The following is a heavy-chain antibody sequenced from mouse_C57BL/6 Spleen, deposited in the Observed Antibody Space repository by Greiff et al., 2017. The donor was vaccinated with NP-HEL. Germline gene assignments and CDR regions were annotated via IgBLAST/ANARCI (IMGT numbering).Heavy chain of an antibody. CDR1: GYTFTSYW. J-gene: IGHJ1*03. CDR3: ARSVYGDWYFDV. CDR2: IDPSDSYT. D-gene: IGHD1-1*02. Sequence: QVQLQQPGAELVKPGASVKLSCKASGYTFTSYWMQWVKQRPGQGLEWIGEIDPSDSYTNYNQKFKGKATLTVDTSSSTAYMQLSSLTSEDSAVYYCARSVYGDWYFDVWGTGTTVTVSS. V-gene: IGHV1-50*01.